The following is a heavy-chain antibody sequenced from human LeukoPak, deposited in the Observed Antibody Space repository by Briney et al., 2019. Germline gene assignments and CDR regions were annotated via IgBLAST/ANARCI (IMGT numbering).Heavy chain of an antibody. CDR3: AKRGVVIRVFLVGFHKEAYYFDS. Sequence: GGSLRLSCAVSGITVSNYGMNWVRQAPGKGLEWVAGLSGSGGGTNYADSVQGQFTISRDNPKNTLYLQMNSLRAEDTAVYFCAKRGVVIRVFLVGFHKEAYYFDSWGQGALVTVSS. CDR2: LSGSGGGT. J-gene: IGHJ4*02. D-gene: IGHD3-10*01. CDR1: GITVSNYG. V-gene: IGHV3-23*01.